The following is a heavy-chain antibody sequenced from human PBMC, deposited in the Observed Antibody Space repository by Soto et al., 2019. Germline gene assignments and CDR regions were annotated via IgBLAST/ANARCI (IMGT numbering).Heavy chain of an antibody. CDR2: IYHSGST. D-gene: IGHD2-21*02. CDR3: ARVGPYCGGDCYSPPP. J-gene: IGHJ5*02. Sequence: SETLSLTCTVSGYSIRNGYYWGWIRQPPGKGLEWIGTIYHSGSTYYNPSLKSRVTISVDASENHFSLKLSSVTAADTAVYYCARVGPYCGGDCYSPPPWGQGTLVTSP. V-gene: IGHV4-38-2*02. CDR1: GYSIRNGYY.